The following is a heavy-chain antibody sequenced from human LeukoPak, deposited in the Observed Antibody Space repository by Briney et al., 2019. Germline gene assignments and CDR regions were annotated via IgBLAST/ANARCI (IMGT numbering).Heavy chain of an antibody. J-gene: IGHJ2*01. Sequence: GASVKVSCKASGYTLTSYYMHWVRQAPGQGLECMGIINPSGGSTSYAQKFQGRVTMTRDTSTSTVYMELSSLRSEDTAVYYCARDWGCSSTSCYGIYWYFDLWGRGPLVTVSS. CDR1: GYTLTSYY. D-gene: IGHD2-2*01. CDR2: INPSGGST. V-gene: IGHV1-46*01. CDR3: ARDWGCSSTSCYGIYWYFDL.